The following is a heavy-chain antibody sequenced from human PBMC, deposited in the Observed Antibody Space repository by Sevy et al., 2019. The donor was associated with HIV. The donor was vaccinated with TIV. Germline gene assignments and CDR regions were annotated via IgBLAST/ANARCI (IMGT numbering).Heavy chain of an antibody. Sequence: GGSLRLSCAVSGFTFRTYGMSWVRQAPGKGLEWVSSISDSGGNTYYADSGKGQFTISRDNSKSTLYLQMNSLTAEDTAIYYCAKRVEYTSSSAYFDLWGRGTLVTVSS. D-gene: IGHD6-6*01. CDR2: ISDSGGNT. CDR1: GFTFRTYG. V-gene: IGHV3-23*01. CDR3: AKRVEYTSSSAYFDL. J-gene: IGHJ2*01.